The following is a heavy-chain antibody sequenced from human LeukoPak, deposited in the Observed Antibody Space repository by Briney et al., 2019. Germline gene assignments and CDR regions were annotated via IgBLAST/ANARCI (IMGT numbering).Heavy chain of an antibody. V-gene: IGHV3-23*01. CDR3: AKYSSSWYERDWFDP. CDR1: GFTFSSYA. Sequence: GGSLRLSCAASGFTFSSYAMSWVRQAPGKGLEWVSAISGSGGSTYYAGSVKGRFTISRDNSKNTYLQMNSLRAEDTAVYYCAKYSSSWYERDWFDPWGQGTLVTVSS. CDR2: ISGSGGST. J-gene: IGHJ5*02. D-gene: IGHD6-13*01.